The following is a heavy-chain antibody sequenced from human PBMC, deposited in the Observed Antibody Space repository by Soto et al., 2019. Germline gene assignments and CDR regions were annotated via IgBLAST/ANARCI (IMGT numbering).Heavy chain of an antibody. CDR2: ISGSGSDI. CDR3: AGDPYYYASNY. D-gene: IGHD3-10*01. V-gene: IGHV3-11*01. CDR1: RFTFSDHY. Sequence: QVVLVESGGGLVKPGGSLRLSCAASRFTFSDHYMTWIRQAPGKGLEWISYISGSGSDIYYADSVKGRFTVSRDNAKKSSYLQMSSLRAEDTAVYYCAGDPYYYASNYWGQGTLVTVSS. J-gene: IGHJ4*02.